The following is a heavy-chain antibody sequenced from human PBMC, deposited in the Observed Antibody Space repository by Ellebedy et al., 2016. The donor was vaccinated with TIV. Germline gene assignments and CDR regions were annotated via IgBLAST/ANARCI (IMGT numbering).Heavy chain of an antibody. CDR2: VYPDGRT. D-gene: IGHD1-26*01. J-gene: IGHJ4*02. CDR3: ARDSRANIGSL. V-gene: IGHV3-66*01. CDR1: GFTFNTYT. Sequence: GESLKISCAASGFTFNTYTMTWVRQAPGKGPEWVSIVYPDGRTFYADSVRGRFTISRDNSKNTLHLEMNSLRVEDTATYFCARDSRANIGSLWGQGTLVTVSS.